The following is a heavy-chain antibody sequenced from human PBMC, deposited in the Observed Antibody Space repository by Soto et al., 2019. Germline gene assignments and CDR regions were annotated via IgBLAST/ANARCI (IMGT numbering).Heavy chain of an antibody. Sequence: QVQLQESGPGLVKPSETLSLTCTVSGGSVSSGSYYWSWIRQPPGKGLEWIGYIYYSGSTSYNPSLKSRVTISVDTSKNQFSLKLSSVTAADTAVYYCARESPGGGYDYNYWGQGTLVTVSS. CDR2: IYYSGST. J-gene: IGHJ4*02. CDR3: ARESPGGGYDYNY. V-gene: IGHV4-61*01. CDR1: GGSVSSGSYY. D-gene: IGHD5-12*01.